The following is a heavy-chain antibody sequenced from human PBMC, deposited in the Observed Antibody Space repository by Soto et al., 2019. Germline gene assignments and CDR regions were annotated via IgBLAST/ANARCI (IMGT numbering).Heavy chain of an antibody. CDR3: ARHFVAVVIKGWGY. D-gene: IGHD3-10*01. Sequence: PSETLSLTCNVSGGSIDRSNYYWDWLRQPPGKGLEWIGTTYYNGIAYYNPSLKSRVSMSVDTSKNQFSLKLVSVTAADTVVYYCARHFVAVVIKGWGYWGQGTLVTVS. V-gene: IGHV4-39*01. CDR1: GGSIDRSNYY. J-gene: IGHJ4*02. CDR2: TYYNGIA.